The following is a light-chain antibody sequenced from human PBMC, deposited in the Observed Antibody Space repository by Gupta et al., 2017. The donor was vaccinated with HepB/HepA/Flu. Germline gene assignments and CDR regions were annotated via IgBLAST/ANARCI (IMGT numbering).Light chain of an antibody. CDR2: GAS. V-gene: IGKV3-20*01. Sequence: DIVLTQPPGTLSFSPGERATLSCRASQSVSSSYLAWYQQKPGQAPSLLIYGASSGATGIPDRFSGSGSWTDFTITISRLVPEDFAVYYCQQYCTSPMYTFGQGTRLEIK. CDR1: QSVSSSY. J-gene: IGKJ2*01. CDR3: QQYCTSPMYT.